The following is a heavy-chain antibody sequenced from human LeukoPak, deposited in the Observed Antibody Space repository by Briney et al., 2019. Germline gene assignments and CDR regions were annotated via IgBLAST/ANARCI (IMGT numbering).Heavy chain of an antibody. Sequence: GGSLRLSCAASGFTFSSYGMHWVRQAPGKGLEWVAVISYDGSNKYYADSVKGRFTISRDNSKNTLYLQMNSLRAEDTAVYYCAKVRGGSASPELDYWGQGTLVTVSS. V-gene: IGHV3-30*18. CDR3: AKVRGGSASPELDY. CDR2: ISYDGSNK. D-gene: IGHD4/OR15-4a*01. J-gene: IGHJ4*02. CDR1: GFTFSSYG.